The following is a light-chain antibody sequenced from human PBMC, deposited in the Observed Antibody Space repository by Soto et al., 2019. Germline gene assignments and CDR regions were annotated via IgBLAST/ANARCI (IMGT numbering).Light chain of an antibody. CDR1: QGISSY. CDR3: QQLNSYPLT. J-gene: IGKJ4*01. Sequence: IQLTQSPSLLSASLGDRVTITCRAGQGISSYLAWYQQKPGKAPKLLIYAASTLQSGVPSRFSGSGSGTEFTLTISSLQPEDGETDYCQQLNSYPLTFGGGTKVDIK. CDR2: AAS. V-gene: IGKV1-9*01.